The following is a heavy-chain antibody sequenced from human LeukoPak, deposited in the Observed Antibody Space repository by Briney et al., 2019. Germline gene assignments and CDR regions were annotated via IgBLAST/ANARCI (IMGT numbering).Heavy chain of an antibody. J-gene: IGHJ4*02. CDR2: ISSSGSNI. V-gene: IGHV3-21*01. D-gene: IGHD3-3*01. CDR3: ARDPSEYFDFWSPPYYFEY. Sequence: GGSLRLSCAVSGFTFSSYTMNWVRQAPGKGLEWVSSISSSGSNIYYGHSVKGRFTISRDSDKNSLYLQMTSLRAEGTPVYYCARDPSEYFDFWSPPYYFEYWGQGTMVIVSS. CDR1: GFTFSSYT.